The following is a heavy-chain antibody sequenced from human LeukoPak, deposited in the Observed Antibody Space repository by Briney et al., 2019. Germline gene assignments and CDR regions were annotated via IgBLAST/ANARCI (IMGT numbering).Heavy chain of an antibody. CDR3: ARTPRTRIAVAGTHYYGMDV. D-gene: IGHD6-19*01. J-gene: IGHJ6*02. CDR2: IYNSGST. V-gene: IGHV4-61*01. CDR1: GGSVSSGSYY. Sequence: PSETLSLTCTVSGGSVSSGSYYWSWIRQPPGKGLEWIGYIYNSGSTNYNPSLKSRVTISVDTSKNQFSLKLSSVTAADTAVYYCARTPRTRIAVAGTHYYGMDVWGQGTTVTVSS.